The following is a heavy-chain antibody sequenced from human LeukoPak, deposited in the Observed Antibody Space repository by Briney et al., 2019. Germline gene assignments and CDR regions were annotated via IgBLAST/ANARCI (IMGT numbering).Heavy chain of an antibody. D-gene: IGHD3-9*01. CDR1: GGTFSSYA. J-gene: IGHJ4*02. V-gene: IGHV3-23*01. CDR3: AKGYTRILFWLFDY. Sequence: ASVKVSCKASGGTFSSYAMSWVRQAPGKGLEWVSAISGSGGSTYYADSVKGRFTISRDNSKNTLYLQMNSLRAEDTAVYYCAKGYTRILFWLFDYWGQGTLVTVSS. CDR2: ISGSGGST.